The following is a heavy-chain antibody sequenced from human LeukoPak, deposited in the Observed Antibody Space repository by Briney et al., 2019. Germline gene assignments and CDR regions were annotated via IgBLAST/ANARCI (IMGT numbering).Heavy chain of an antibody. CDR1: GGSISSYY. D-gene: IGHD3-10*01. CDR2: IYYSGST. V-gene: IGHV4-59*01. J-gene: IGHJ4*02. CDR3: ARGSPNGGGRLFDY. Sequence: SETLSLTCTVSGGSISSYYWSWIRQPPGRGLEWIGYIYYSGSTNYNPSFKSRVTISVDTSKNQFSLKLSSVTAADTAVYYCARGSPNGGGRLFDYWGQGTLVTVSS.